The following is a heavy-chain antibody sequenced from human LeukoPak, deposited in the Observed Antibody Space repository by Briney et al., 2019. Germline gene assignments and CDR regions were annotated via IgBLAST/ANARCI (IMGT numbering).Heavy chain of an antibody. CDR2: IYSGGST. CDR1: GFTVSSSY. CDR3: TSPMVRGSTAVDY. V-gene: IGHV3-66*01. D-gene: IGHD3-10*01. J-gene: IGHJ4*02. Sequence: RSGGSLRLSCAASGFTVSSSYMSWVRQAPGKGLEWVSVIYSGGSTYYADSVKGRFTISRDYSKNTVHLQMNSLKTEDTAVYYCTSPMVRGSTAVDYWGQGTLVTVSS.